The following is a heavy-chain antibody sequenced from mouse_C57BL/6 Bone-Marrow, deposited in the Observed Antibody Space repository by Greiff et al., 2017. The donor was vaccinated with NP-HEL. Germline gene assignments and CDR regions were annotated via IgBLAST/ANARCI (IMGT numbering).Heavy chain of an antibody. CDR1: GFTFSSYA. CDR3: ARDDGYSGYFDV. CDR2: ISDGGSYT. J-gene: IGHJ1*03. Sequence: EVMLVESGGGLVKPGGSLKLSCAASGFTFSSYAMSWVRQTPEKRLEWVATISDGGSYTYYPDNVKGRFTISRDNAKNNLYLQMSHLKSEDTAMYYCARDDGYSGYFDVWGTGTTVTVSS. D-gene: IGHD2-3*01. V-gene: IGHV5-4*01.